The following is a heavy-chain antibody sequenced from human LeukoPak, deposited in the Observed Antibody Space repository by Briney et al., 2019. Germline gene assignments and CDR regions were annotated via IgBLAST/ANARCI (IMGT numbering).Heavy chain of an antibody. J-gene: IGHJ4*02. V-gene: IGHV1-2*02. CDR3: RVGVGHNDFDY. D-gene: IGHD5-24*01. Sequence: GASVKVSCKASGYSFTYYYIHWVRQAPGQGLEWMGWIDPDSGGTNYAQKFQGRVAMTRDTSISTSYMELTGLRSDDTAVYFCRVGVGHNDFDYWGQGALVAVSS. CDR1: GYSFTYYY. CDR2: IDPDSGGT.